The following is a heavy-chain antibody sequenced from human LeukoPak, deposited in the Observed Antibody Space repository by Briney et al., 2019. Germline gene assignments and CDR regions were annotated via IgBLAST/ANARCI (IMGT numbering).Heavy chain of an antibody. D-gene: IGHD1-26*01. J-gene: IGHJ4*02. V-gene: IGHV3-21*01. CDR2: ISSSSSYI. CDR3: ARDRARSYYPGLHDY. Sequence: GGSLRLSCAASGFTFSSYSMNWVRQAPGKGLEWVSSISSSSSYIYYADSVKGRFTISRDNAKNSLYLQMNSLRAEDTAVYYCARDRARSYYPGLHDYWGQGTLVAVSS. CDR1: GFTFSSYS.